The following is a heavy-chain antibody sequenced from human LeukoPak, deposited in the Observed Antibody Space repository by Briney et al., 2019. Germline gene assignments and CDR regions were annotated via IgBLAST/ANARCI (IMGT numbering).Heavy chain of an antibody. Sequence: ASVKVSCKASGYTFDTYVIGWVRQAPGQGLEWMGGISGYNGDTNYAQKFQGRVTMTTDTSTSTAYMEVRSLRSDDTAFYYCARAAAVAARLDYWGRGTLVTVSS. CDR1: GYTFDTYV. CDR3: ARAAAVAARLDY. CDR2: ISGYNGDT. J-gene: IGHJ4*02. D-gene: IGHD6-19*01. V-gene: IGHV1-18*01.